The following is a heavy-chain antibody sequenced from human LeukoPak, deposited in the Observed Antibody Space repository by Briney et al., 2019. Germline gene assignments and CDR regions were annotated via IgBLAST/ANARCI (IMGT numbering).Heavy chain of an antibody. CDR2: INHSGST. Sequence: SETLSLTCAVYGGSFSGYYWSWIRQPPGKGLEWIGEINHSGSTNYNPSLKSRVTISVDTSKNQFSLKLSSVTAADTAVYYCARTPLQANAFDIWGQGTMVTVSS. V-gene: IGHV4-34*01. CDR1: GGSFSGYY. J-gene: IGHJ3*02. CDR3: ARTPLQANAFDI.